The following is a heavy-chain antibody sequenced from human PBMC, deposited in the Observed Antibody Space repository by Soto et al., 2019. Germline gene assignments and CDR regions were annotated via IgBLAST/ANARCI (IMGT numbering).Heavy chain of an antibody. Sequence: SGALSPTCSVPGCPIKSYYWCWVRPPPGKGLEWIGYIYYSGSTNYNPSLKSRVTISVDTSKNQFSLKLSSVTAADTAVYYCARGRIQLWYPFDYWGQGTLVTVSS. V-gene: IGHV4-59*01. D-gene: IGHD5-18*01. CDR2: IYYSGST. CDR1: GCPIKSYY. J-gene: IGHJ4*02. CDR3: ARGRIQLWYPFDY.